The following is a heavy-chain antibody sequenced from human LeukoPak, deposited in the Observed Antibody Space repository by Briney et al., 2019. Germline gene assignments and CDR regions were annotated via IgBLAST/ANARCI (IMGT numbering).Heavy chain of an antibody. CDR2: ISYDGSNK. V-gene: IGHV3-30*03. Sequence: GGSLRLSCAASGFTFSSYGMHWVRQAPGKGLEWVAVISYDGSNKYYADSVKGRFTISRDNSKNTLYLQMNSLRAEDTAVYYCNSGGGYHSFDYWGQGTLVTVSS. CDR3: NSGGGYHSFDY. CDR1: GFTFSSYG. D-gene: IGHD3-16*01. J-gene: IGHJ4*02.